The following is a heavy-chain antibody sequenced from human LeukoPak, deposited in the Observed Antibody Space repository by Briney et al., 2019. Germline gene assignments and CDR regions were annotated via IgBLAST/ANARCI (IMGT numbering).Heavy chain of an antibody. CDR1: GGSISSGGYS. CDR2: IYHSGST. CDR3: AGALDSAFDY. Sequence: PSQTLSLTCAVSGGSISSGGYSWSWIRQPPGKGLEWIGYIYHSGSTYYNPSLKSRVTISVDRSKNQFSLKLSSVTAADTAVYYCAGALDSAFDYWGQGTLVTVSS. J-gene: IGHJ4*02. V-gene: IGHV4-30-2*01. D-gene: IGHD1-26*01.